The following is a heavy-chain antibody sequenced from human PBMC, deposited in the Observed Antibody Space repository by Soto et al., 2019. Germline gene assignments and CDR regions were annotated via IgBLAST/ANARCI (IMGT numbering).Heavy chain of an antibody. D-gene: IGHD5-18*01. V-gene: IGHV3-9*01. CDR1: GFTFDDYA. CDR3: AKDGVAAMVKNYYYYYGMDV. Sequence: EVQLVESGGGLVQPGRSLRLSCAASGFTFDDYAMHWVRQAPGKGLEWVSGISWNSGSIGYADSVKGRFTISRDNAKNYLYLQMNSLRAEDTALYYCAKDGVAAMVKNYYYYYGMDVWGQGTTVTVSS. J-gene: IGHJ6*02. CDR2: ISWNSGSI.